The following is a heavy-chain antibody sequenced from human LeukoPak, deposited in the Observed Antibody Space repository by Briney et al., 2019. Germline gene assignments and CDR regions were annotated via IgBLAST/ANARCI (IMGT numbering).Heavy chain of an antibody. D-gene: IGHD3-3*01. Sequence: GGSLRLSCAVSGFTFSDFYMSWIRQAPGKGLEWLSYISDGGSTLSYADSVKGRFTISRDNAKNSLYLQMNSLRAEDTAVYYCAKAPGYDFWSGSRLTFDYWGQGTLVTVSS. CDR1: GFTFSDFY. CDR3: AKAPGYDFWSGSRLTFDY. CDR2: ISDGGSTL. V-gene: IGHV3-11*01. J-gene: IGHJ4*02.